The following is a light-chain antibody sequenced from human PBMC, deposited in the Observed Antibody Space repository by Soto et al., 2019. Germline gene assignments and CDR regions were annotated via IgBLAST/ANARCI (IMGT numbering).Light chain of an antibody. CDR3: QHSSA. V-gene: IGKV3-20*01. CDR2: HIS. CDR1: QSIDTIY. Sequence: EIVLTQSPGTLSLSPGERATLSCRTSQSIDTIYLAWYQQKPDQAPRLIMYHISNRATGFPDRFSGSGSGTDFTLTISSLEPEDFALYYCQHSSAFGQGTKVEIK. J-gene: IGKJ1*01.